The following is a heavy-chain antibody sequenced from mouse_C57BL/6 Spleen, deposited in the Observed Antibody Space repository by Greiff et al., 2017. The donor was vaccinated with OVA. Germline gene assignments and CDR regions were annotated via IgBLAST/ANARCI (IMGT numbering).Heavy chain of an antibody. D-gene: IGHD1-1*01. CDR1: GYSITSGYD. Sequence: EVQLQQSGPGMVKPSQSLSLTCTVTGYSITSGYDWHWIRHFPGNKLEWMGYISYSGSTNYNPSLKSRISITHDTSKNHFFLKLNSVTTEDTATYYCARDYYGSSGYAMDYWGQGTSVTVSS. CDR3: ARDYYGSSGYAMDY. J-gene: IGHJ4*01. V-gene: IGHV3-1*01. CDR2: ISYSGST.